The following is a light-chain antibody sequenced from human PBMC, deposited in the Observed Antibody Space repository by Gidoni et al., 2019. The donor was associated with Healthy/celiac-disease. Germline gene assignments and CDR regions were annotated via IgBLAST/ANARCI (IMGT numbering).Light chain of an antibody. CDR1: SSDVGGYNY. J-gene: IGLJ2*01. CDR3: SSYAGSYTL. CDR2: DVS. V-gene: IGLV2-11*01. Sequence: QSALTQPRSVSESPGQSVTISCTGTSSDVGGYNYVSWYQQHPGKAPKLMIYDVSKRPSGVPDRFSGSKSGNTASLTISGLQAEDEADYYCSSYAGSYTLFGGGTKLTVL.